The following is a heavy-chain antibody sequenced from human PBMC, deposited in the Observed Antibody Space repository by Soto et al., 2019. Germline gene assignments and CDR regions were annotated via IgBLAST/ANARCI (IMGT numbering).Heavy chain of an antibody. Sequence: QVQLVQSGAEVKKPGASVKVSCKASGYTFTSYDINWVRQATGQGLEWMGWMNPNSGNTGYAQKFQGRVTMTRNTSISTAYMELSSLRSEDTAVYYCARGESIVVLPAAMLDYWGQGTLVTVSS. D-gene: IGHD2-2*01. CDR3: ARGESIVVLPAAMLDY. CDR2: MNPNSGNT. J-gene: IGHJ4*02. V-gene: IGHV1-8*01. CDR1: GYTFTSYD.